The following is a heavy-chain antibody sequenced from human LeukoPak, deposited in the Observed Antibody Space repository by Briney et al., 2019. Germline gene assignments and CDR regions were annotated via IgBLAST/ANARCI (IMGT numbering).Heavy chain of an antibody. D-gene: IGHD6-25*01. Sequence: NSSETLSLTCAVYGGSFSGYYWSWIRQPPGKGLEWIGEINHSGSTNYNPSLKSRVTISVDTSKNQFSLKLSSVTAADTAVYYCARHKALRLGRYFDYWGQGTLVTVSS. CDR2: INHSGST. V-gene: IGHV4-34*01. CDR1: GGSFSGYY. CDR3: ARHKALRLGRYFDY. J-gene: IGHJ4*02.